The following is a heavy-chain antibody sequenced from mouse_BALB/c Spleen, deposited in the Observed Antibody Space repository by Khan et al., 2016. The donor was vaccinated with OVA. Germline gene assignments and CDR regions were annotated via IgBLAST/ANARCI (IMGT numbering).Heavy chain of an antibody. D-gene: IGHD2-1*01. CDR2: IYPGSGSI. J-gene: IGHJ4*01. CDR1: GYTFTDYV. Sequence: QVQLQQSGPELVKPGASVKMSCKASGYTFTDYVISWVKQRTGQGLEWIGEIYPGSGSIYYNEKFKGKATLTADTSSNPAYMRLSSLTSEDSAVFFCAKSVYGNSYAMDYWGQGTSVTVSS. CDR3: AKSVYGNSYAMDY. V-gene: IGHV1-77*01.